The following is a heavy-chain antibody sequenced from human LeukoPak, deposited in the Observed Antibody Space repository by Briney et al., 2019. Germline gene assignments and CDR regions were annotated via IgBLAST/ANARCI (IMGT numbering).Heavy chain of an antibody. Sequence: ASVKVSCKASGYTFTSYDINWVRQATGQGLEWMGWINPNSGGTNYAQKFQGRVTMTRDTSISTAYMELSRLRSDDTAVYYCARVFPSYYYDSSGSHLDYWGQGTLVTVSS. CDR3: ARVFPSYYYDSSGSHLDY. CDR1: GYTFTSYD. J-gene: IGHJ4*02. CDR2: INPNSGGT. D-gene: IGHD3-22*01. V-gene: IGHV1-2*02.